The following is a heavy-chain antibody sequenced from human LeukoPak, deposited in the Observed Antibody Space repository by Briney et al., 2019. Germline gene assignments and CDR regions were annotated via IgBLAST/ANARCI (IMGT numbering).Heavy chain of an antibody. Sequence: PGGSLRLSCAASGFTFSIYAMHWVRQAPGKGLEWVAVTSYDGSNKYYADSVKGRFTISRDNSKNTLYLQMSSLRAEDTAVYYCVKDGSGSYYTYYFDYWGQGTLVTVSS. CDR1: GFTFSIYA. CDR3: VKDGSGSYYTYYFDY. J-gene: IGHJ4*02. V-gene: IGHV3-30*14. CDR2: TSYDGSNK. D-gene: IGHD3-10*01.